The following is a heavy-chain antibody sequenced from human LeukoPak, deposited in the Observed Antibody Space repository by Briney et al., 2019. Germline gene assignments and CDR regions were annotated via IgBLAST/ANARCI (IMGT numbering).Heavy chain of an antibody. D-gene: IGHD5/OR15-5a*01. CDR2: ISSSSSYI. V-gene: IGHV3-21*01. CDR1: GFTFSSYS. J-gene: IGHJ4*02. CDR3: ARGSIRGLPPIDY. Sequence: GRSLRLSCAASGFTFSSYSMNWVRQAPGKGLEWVSSISSSSSYIYYADSVKGRFTISRDNAKNSLYLQMNSLRAEDTAVYYCARGSIRGLPPIDYWGQGTLVTVSS.